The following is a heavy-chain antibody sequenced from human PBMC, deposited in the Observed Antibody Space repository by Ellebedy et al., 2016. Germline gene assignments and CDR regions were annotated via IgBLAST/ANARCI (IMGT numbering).Heavy chain of an antibody. CDR3: AKVRSPDFYYSYDLDV. Sequence: GESLKISXVASGFAFSRYGIHWVRQAPGKGLEWVASISDDGTDETYGDSVKGRFSISRDNSKNRVYLHMSSLRVEDTAVYSCAKVRSPDFYYSYDLDVWGQGTTVTVSS. J-gene: IGHJ6*02. D-gene: IGHD5-18*01. CDR2: ISDDGTDE. V-gene: IGHV3-30*18. CDR1: GFAFSRYG.